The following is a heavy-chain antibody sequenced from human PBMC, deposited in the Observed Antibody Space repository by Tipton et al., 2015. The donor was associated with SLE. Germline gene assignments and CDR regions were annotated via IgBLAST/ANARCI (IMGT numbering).Heavy chain of an antibody. CDR3: ARDFWSGPSIEYFQH. J-gene: IGHJ1*01. D-gene: IGHD3-3*01. CDR1: GFDNFA. CDR2: ISPGGADT. V-gene: IGHV3-23*01. Sequence: SLRLSCAASGFDNFAMNWVRQAPGKGLEWVSAISPGGADTYYADSVKGRFTISRDISKSTVYLQINSLTAEDTAVYYCARDFWSGPSIEYFQHWGQGTLVIVSS.